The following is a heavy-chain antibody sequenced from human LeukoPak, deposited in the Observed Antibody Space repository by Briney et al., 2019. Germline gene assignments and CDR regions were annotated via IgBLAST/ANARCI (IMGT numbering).Heavy chain of an antibody. CDR3: ARLDWNDEPADY. CDR1: GGSISSYY. D-gene: IGHD1-1*01. J-gene: IGHJ4*02. Sequence: SETLPLTCTVSGGSISSYYWSWIRQPPGKGLEWIGYIYYSGSTNYNPSLKSRVTISVDTSKNQFSLKLSSVTAADTAVYYCARLDWNDEPADYWGQGTLVTVSS. CDR2: IYYSGST. V-gene: IGHV4-59*08.